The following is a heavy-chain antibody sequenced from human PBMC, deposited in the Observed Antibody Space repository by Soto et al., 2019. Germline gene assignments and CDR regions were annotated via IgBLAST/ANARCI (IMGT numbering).Heavy chain of an antibody. CDR1: GFTFSSYA. CDR3: AKPGYSSGTHYFDY. J-gene: IGHJ4*02. V-gene: IGHV3-23*01. Sequence: GGSLRLSCAASGFTFSSYAMSWVRQAPGKGLGWVSAISGSGGSTYYADSVKGRFTISRDNSKNTLYLQMNSLRAEDTAVYYCAKPGYSSGTHYFDYWGQGTLVTVSS. CDR2: ISGSGGST. D-gene: IGHD6-19*01.